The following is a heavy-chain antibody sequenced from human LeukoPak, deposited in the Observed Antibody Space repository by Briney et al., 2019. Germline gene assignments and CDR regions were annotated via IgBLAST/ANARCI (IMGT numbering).Heavy chain of an antibody. V-gene: IGHV3-21*01. Sequence: PGGSLRLSCAASGFTFSGYSMNWVRQAPGKGLEWVSSVSTTGYYIYYADSVKGRFSISRDNAKNSLYLQKNSLRAEDTAVYYCARGGDCGTTSCYYFDFWGQGTRVTVSS. CDR3: ARGGDCGTTSCYYFDF. CDR2: VSTTGYYI. J-gene: IGHJ4*02. D-gene: IGHD2-2*01. CDR1: GFTFSGYS.